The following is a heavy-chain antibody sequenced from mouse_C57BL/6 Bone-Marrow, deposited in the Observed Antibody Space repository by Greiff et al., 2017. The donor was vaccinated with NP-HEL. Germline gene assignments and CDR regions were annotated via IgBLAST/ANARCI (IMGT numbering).Heavy chain of an antibody. J-gene: IGHJ4*01. Sequence: QVQLQQPGAELVMPGASVKLSCKASGYTFTSYWMHWVKQRPGQGLEWIGEIDPSDSYTNYNQKFKGKSTLTVDNSSSTAYMQLSSLTSEDSAVYYCAREDYYGSRNAMDYWGQGTSVTVSS. D-gene: IGHD1-1*01. CDR1: GYTFTSYW. V-gene: IGHV1-69*01. CDR2: IDPSDSYT. CDR3: AREDYYGSRNAMDY.